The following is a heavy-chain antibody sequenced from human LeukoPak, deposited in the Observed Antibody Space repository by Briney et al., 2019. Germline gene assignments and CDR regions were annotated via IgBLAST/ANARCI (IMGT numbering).Heavy chain of an antibody. CDR3: ARETYCGGDCYPFDY. CDR1: GGSISSGSYY. Sequence: SQTLSLTRTVSGGSISSGSYYWSWIRQPAGKGLEWIGRIYTSGSTNYNPSLKSRVTISVDTSKNQFSLKLSSVTAADTAVYYCARETYCGGDCYPFDYWGQGTLVTVSS. D-gene: IGHD2-21*01. V-gene: IGHV4-61*02. CDR2: IYTSGST. J-gene: IGHJ4*02.